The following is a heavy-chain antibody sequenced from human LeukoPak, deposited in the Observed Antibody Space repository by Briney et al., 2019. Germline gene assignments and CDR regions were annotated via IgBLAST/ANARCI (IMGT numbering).Heavy chain of an antibody. Sequence: SETLSLTCAVYGGSFSGFYWSWIRQPPGKGLEWIGYVYYSGSTNYNPSLKSRVTISVDTSKNQFSLKLSSVTAADTAVYYCEAAMVRGVHTHFDYWGQGTLVTVSS. CDR3: EAAMVRGVHTHFDY. CDR1: GGSFSGFY. V-gene: IGHV4-59*08. D-gene: IGHD3-10*01. CDR2: VYYSGST. J-gene: IGHJ4*02.